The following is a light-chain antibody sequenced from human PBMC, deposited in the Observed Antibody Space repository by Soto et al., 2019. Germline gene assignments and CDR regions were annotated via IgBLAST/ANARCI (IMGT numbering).Light chain of an antibody. J-gene: IGKJ5*01. V-gene: IGKV3-11*01. CDR3: QQRSNWPPIT. Sequence: EIVLTQSPATLSLSPGERATLSCRASQSVSSYLAWYQQKPGQAPRLLIYDSSNRSTGIPARFSGSGSGTEFPLTISSLEPEDLAVYYCQQRSNWPPITFGQGTRLELK. CDR2: DSS. CDR1: QSVSSY.